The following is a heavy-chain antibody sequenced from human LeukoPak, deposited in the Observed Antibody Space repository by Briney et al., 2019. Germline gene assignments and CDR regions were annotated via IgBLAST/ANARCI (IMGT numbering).Heavy chain of an antibody. CDR2: ISSSSSYI. CDR3: ARDRHNDAFDI. J-gene: IGHJ3*02. CDR1: GFTFSSYS. V-gene: IGHV3-21*01. Sequence: GGSLRLSCAASGFTFSSYSMNWVRQAPGKGLEWVSSISSSSSYIYYADSVKGRFTISRDNSKNSLYLQMNSLRAEDTAVYYCARDRHNDAFDIWGQGTMVTVSS.